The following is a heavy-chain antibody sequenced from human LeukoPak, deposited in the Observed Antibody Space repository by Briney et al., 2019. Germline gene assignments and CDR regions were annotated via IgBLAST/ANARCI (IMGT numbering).Heavy chain of an antibody. V-gene: IGHV1-18*04. D-gene: IGHD3-10*01. CDR1: GYTFTSYY. Sequence: ASVTVSCKASGYTFTSYYMHWVRQAPGQGLEWMGWISAYNGNTNYAQKLQGRVTMTTDTSTSTAYMELRSLRSDDTAVYYCARVRDTMVRGVKFGWFDPWGQGTLVSVSS. J-gene: IGHJ5*02. CDR3: ARVRDTMVRGVKFGWFDP. CDR2: ISAYNGNT.